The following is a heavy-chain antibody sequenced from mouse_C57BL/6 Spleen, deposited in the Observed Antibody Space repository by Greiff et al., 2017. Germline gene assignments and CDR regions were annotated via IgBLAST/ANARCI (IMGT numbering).Heavy chain of an antibody. V-gene: IGHV5-4*03. CDR1: GFTFSSYA. CDR3: ARGTGTHYFDY. J-gene: IGHJ2*01. D-gene: IGHD4-1*01. Sequence: EVKLVESGGGLVKPGGSLKLSCAASGFTFSSYAMSWVRQTPEKRLEWVATISDGGSYTYYPDNVKGRFTISRDNAKNNLYLQMSHLKSEDTAMYYCARGTGTHYFDYWGQGTTLTVSS. CDR2: ISDGGSYT.